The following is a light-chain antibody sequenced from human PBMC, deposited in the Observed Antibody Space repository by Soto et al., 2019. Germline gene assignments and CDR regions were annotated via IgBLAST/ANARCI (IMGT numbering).Light chain of an antibody. J-gene: IGKJ1*01. V-gene: IGKV1-5*01. CDR2: DAS. Sequence: DIQMTQSPSTLSASVGDRVTITCRASQSISSWLAWYQQKPGKAPKLLIYDASSLESGVPSRFSGSGSGTEFTLTISSLQPEYFATYYCQQYNSYSRTLGQGTKVDIK. CDR1: QSISSW. CDR3: QQYNSYSRT.